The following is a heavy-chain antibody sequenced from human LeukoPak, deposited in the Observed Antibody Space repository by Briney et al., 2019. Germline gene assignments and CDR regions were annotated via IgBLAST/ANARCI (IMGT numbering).Heavy chain of an antibody. CDR3: ARGLWLLRFIDY. D-gene: IGHD3-22*01. J-gene: IGHJ4*02. CDR1: GFTFSSYA. CDR2: ISGSGGST. V-gene: IGHV3-23*01. Sequence: GGSLRLSCAASGFTFSSYAMSWVRQAPGKGLEWVSAISGSGGSTYYADSVKGRFTISRDNSKNTLYLQMNSLRAEDTAVYYCARGLWLLRFIDYWGQGTLVTVSS.